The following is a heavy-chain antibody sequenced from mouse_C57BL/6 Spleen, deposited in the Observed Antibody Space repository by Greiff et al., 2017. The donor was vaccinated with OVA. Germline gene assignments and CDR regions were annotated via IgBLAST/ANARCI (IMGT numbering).Heavy chain of an antibody. Sequence: QVQLQQPGAELVRPGSSVKLSCKASGYTFTSYWMHWVKKRPIQGLEWIGNIDPSDSETHYNQKFKDKATLTVDKSSSTAYMQLSSLTSEDSAVYYCARDWDYAMDYWGQGTSVTVSS. CDR2: IDPSDSET. CDR1: GYTFTSYW. D-gene: IGHD4-1*01. CDR3: ARDWDYAMDY. V-gene: IGHV1-52*01. J-gene: IGHJ4*01.